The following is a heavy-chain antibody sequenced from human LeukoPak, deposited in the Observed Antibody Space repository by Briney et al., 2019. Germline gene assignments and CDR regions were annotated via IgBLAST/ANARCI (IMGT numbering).Heavy chain of an antibody. CDR2: IIPIFGTA. J-gene: IGHJ6*03. Sequence: SVKVSCKASGGTFSSYAISWVRQAPGQGLEWRGGIIPIFGTANYAQKFQGRVTITTDESTSTDYMELSSLRSEDTAVYYCARDVLTGTNDFFYMDVWGKGTTVTVSS. D-gene: IGHD1-7*01. CDR1: GGTFSSYA. V-gene: IGHV1-69*05. CDR3: ARDVLTGTNDFFYMDV.